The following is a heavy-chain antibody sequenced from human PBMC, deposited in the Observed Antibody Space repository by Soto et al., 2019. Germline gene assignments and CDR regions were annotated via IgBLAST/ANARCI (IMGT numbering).Heavy chain of an antibody. CDR3: AAVPSYYGDSLFDY. D-gene: IGHD4-17*01. Sequence: SVKVSCKASGFTFTSSAMQWVRQARGQRLEWIGWIVVGSGSTNYAQKFQERVTITRDMSTSTAYMELSSLRSEDTAVYYCAAVPSYYGDSLFDYWGQGTLVTVSS. CDR2: IVVGSGST. CDR1: GFTFTSSA. J-gene: IGHJ4*02. V-gene: IGHV1-58*02.